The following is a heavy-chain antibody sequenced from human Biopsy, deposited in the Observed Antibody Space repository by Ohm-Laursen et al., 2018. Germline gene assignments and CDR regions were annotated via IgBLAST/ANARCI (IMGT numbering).Heavy chain of an antibody. CDR3: AREAIGYQLPCDD. CDR2: IIPILRTT. J-gene: IGHJ4*02. Sequence: SSVKVSCKAPTGTFNSYGIIWVRQAPGQGLERMGRIIPILRTTAYAQTFLGRVTITADSPTSTVDMELTSLTSDDTAVYFCAREAIGYQLPCDDWGQGTLVTVSS. CDR1: TGTFNSYG. D-gene: IGHD2-2*01. V-gene: IGHV1-69*11.